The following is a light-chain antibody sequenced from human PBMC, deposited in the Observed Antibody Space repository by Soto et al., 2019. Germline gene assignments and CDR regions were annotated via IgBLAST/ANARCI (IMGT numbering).Light chain of an antibody. CDR2: EVS. V-gene: IGLV2-8*01. J-gene: IGLJ1*01. Sequence: QSALTQPPSASGSPGQSVTVSCTGTSSDVGRYNAVFWFQQHPGKVPKLMIYEVSKRPSAVPDRFSGSKSGNTASLTGSGLQAEDEADYYCSAYAGSNHYVFGAGTKVTV. CDR3: SAYAGSNHYV. CDR1: SSDVGRYNA.